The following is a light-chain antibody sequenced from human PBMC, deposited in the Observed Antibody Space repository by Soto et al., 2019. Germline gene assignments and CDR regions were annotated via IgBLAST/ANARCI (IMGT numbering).Light chain of an antibody. CDR3: GSWDSSLSAYV. CDR2: YDN. J-gene: IGLJ1*01. Sequence: QSVLTQPPSVSAAPGQKVTISSSGSSSNIGGNSVSWYQQLPGTAPTLLTYYDNKRPSGIPDRFSRSKSGTSATLGITGFQTGDEADYYCGSWDSSLSAYVFGTGAKV. V-gene: IGLV1-51*01. CDR1: SSNIGGNS.